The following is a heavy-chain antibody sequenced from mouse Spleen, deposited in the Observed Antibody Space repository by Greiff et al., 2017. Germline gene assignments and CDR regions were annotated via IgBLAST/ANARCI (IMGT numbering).Heavy chain of an antibody. J-gene: IGHJ3*01. CDR2: IRLKSDNYAT. Sequence: EVKLVESGGGLVQPGGSMKLSCVASGFTFSNYWMNWVRQSPEKGLEWVAQIRLKSDNYATHYAESVKGRFTISRDDSKSSVYLQMNNLRAEDTGIYYCTGYGSSYEAYWGQGTLVTVSA. CDR3: TGYGSSYEAY. V-gene: IGHV6-3*01. CDR1: GFTFSNYW. D-gene: IGHD1-1*01.